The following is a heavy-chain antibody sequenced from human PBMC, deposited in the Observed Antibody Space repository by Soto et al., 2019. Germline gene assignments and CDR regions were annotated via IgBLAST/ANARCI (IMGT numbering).Heavy chain of an antibody. V-gene: IGHV4-34*01. CDR2: INHSGST. CDR3: ARGLGGATTR. Sequence: SETLSLTCAVYGGSFSGYYWSWIRQPPGKGLEWIEEINHSGSTNYNPSLKSRVTISVDTSKNQFSLKLSSVTAADTAVYYCARGLGGATTRWGQGTLVTVSS. D-gene: IGHD1-26*01. J-gene: IGHJ4*02. CDR1: GGSFSGYY.